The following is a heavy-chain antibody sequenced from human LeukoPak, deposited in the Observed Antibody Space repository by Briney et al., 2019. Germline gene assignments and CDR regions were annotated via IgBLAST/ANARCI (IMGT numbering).Heavy chain of an antibody. D-gene: IGHD3-10*01. Sequence: SETLSLTCTVSGGSISSYYWSWIRQPPGKGLEWIGYIYYSGSTNYNPSLKSRVTISVDTSKNQFSLKLSSVTAADTAVYYCARDVRDAFDIWGQGTMVTVSS. CDR3: ARDVRDAFDI. V-gene: IGHV4-59*01. CDR2: IYYSGST. CDR1: GGSISSYY. J-gene: IGHJ3*02.